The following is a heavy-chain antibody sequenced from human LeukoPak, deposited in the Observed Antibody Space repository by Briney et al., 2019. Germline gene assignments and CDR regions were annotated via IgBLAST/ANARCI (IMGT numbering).Heavy chain of an antibody. Sequence: GGSLRLSCAASGFTFSAYAMSWVRQAPGKGLEWVSTISGSGCSTYYADSVKGRFTISRDKSKNTLYLQMNSLRAEDTAVYYCAKGDYYDSSFDYWGQGTLVTVSS. D-gene: IGHD3-22*01. V-gene: IGHV3-23*01. J-gene: IGHJ4*02. CDR2: ISGSGCST. CDR3: AKGDYYDSSFDY. CDR1: GFTFSAYA.